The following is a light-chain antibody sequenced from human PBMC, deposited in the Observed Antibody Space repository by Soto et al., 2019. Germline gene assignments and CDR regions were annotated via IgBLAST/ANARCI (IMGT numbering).Light chain of an antibody. CDR3: QHSNSPVT. J-gene: IGKJ1*01. CDR1: QDIRSW. CDR2: ASS. V-gene: IGKV1D-12*01. Sequence: DIQMTQSPSSVSASVGDRVTINCRASQDIRSWLAWYQQKPGSAPQLLIYASSNVRRGVPSSYSGSESGTDFALTITSLQHEDFAIYYCQHSNSPVTFGQGTKVDIK.